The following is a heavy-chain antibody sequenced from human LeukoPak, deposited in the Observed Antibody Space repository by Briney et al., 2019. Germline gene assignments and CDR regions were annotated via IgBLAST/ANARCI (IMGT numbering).Heavy chain of an antibody. CDR2: IYTSGST. CDR3: ARLSVRRSRITMVRGVTTDY. J-gene: IGHJ4*02. D-gene: IGHD3-10*01. CDR1: GGSISSGSYY. V-gene: IGHV4-61*02. Sequence: SQTLSLTCTVSGGSISSGSYYWSWIRQPARKGLEWIGRIYTSGSTNYNPSLKSRVTISVDTSKNQFSLKLSSVTAADTAVYYCARLSVRRSRITMVRGVTTDYWGQGTLVTVSS.